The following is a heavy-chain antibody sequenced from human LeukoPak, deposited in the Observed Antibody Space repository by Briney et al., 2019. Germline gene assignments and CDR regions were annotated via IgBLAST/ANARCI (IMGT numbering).Heavy chain of an antibody. CDR3: ARGVDTAMVTTVYYYYYYYMDV. Sequence: SETLSLTCTVSVDSISSYYWSWIRQPAGKGLEWIGRIYTSGSTNYNPSLKSRVTMSVDTSKNQFSLKLSPVTAADTAVYYCARGVDTAMVTTVYYYYYYYMDVWGKGTTVTISS. V-gene: IGHV4-4*07. CDR2: IYTSGST. D-gene: IGHD5-18*01. CDR1: VDSISSYY. J-gene: IGHJ6*03.